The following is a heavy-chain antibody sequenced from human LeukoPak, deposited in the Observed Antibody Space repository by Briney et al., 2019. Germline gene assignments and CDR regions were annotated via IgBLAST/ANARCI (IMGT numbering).Heavy chain of an antibody. V-gene: IGHV1-69*04. CDR1: GGTFSSYA. CDR2: IIPSFGIA. J-gene: IGHJ4*02. D-gene: IGHD2-2*01. Sequence: ASVKVSCTASGGTFSSYAISWVRQAPGQGLEWMGRIIPSFGIANYAQKFQGRVTITADKSTSTAYMELSSLRSEDTAVYYCATNLGGYCSSTSCPSGYYFDYWGQGTLVTVSS. CDR3: ATNLGGYCSSTSCPSGYYFDY.